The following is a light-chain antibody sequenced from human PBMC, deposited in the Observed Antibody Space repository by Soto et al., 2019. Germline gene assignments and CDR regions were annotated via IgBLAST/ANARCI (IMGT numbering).Light chain of an antibody. CDR2: GAS. CDR1: QRGSSN. V-gene: IGKV3-20*01. J-gene: IGKJ1*01. Sequence: IVSYQCPATLSSYHGEIAPLYYSASQRGSSNLSRYQQTPGQAPRLLIYGASSRATGIPDRFSGSGSGTDFTLTISRLEPEEFAVDYCQQYGSSPRTFGQGTKVDI. CDR3: QQYGSSPRT.